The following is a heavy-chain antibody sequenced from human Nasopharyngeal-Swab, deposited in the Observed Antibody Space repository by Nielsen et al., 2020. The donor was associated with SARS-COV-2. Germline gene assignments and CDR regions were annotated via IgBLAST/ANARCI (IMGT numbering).Heavy chain of an antibody. Sequence: SETLSLTCTVSGGSISSGGYYWSWIRQHPGKGLEWIGYIYYSGSTYYNPSLKSRVTIPVDTSKNQFSLKLSSVTAADTAVYYCARGYDSSGYYDYYYYYYYMDVWGKGTTVTVSS. V-gene: IGHV4-31*03. D-gene: IGHD3-22*01. CDR2: IYYSGST. CDR1: GGSISSGGYY. CDR3: ARGYDSSGYYDYYYYYYYMDV. J-gene: IGHJ6*03.